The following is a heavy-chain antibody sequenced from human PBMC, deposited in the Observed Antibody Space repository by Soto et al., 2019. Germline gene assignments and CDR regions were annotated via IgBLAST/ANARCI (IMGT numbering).Heavy chain of an antibody. V-gene: IGHV3-23*01. D-gene: IGHD1-26*01. Sequence: GVLRLSCAASGFTFSSYAMSWVRQAPGKGLEWVSAISGSGGSTYYADSVKGRFTISRDNSKNTLYLQMNSLRAEDTAVYYCAKRWARAYDAFDIWGPGTMVTVSS. CDR1: GFTFSSYA. CDR2: ISGSGGST. CDR3: AKRWARAYDAFDI. J-gene: IGHJ3*02.